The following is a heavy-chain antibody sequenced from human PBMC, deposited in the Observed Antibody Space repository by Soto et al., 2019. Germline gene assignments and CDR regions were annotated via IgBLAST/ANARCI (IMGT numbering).Heavy chain of an antibody. CDR2: ISGSGDSI. V-gene: IGHV3-23*01. J-gene: IGHJ4*02. CDR1: GFTFSNYA. Sequence: SGGSLRLSCAASGFTFSNYAMTWVRQAPGKGLEWVSTISGSGDSIYYADSVKGRFTISRDNSKNTLYLQMNSLRADDWAVYYCSTGRQMGYWGQGTLVTVSS. CDR3: STGRQMGY. D-gene: IGHD7-27*01.